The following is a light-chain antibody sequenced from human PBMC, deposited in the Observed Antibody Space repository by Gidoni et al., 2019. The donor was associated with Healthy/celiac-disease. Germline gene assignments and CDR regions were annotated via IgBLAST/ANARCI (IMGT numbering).Light chain of an antibody. V-gene: IGKV3-20*01. Sequence: EIVLTQSPGTLSLSPGARATLSCRASQSVSSSYLAWYQQKPGQAPRLLIYGASSRATGIPDSFSGSGSGTDFTLTISRLEPEDFAVYYCQQYGSSLFTFGPGTKVDIK. CDR3: QQYGSSLFT. CDR2: GAS. J-gene: IGKJ3*01. CDR1: QSVSSSY.